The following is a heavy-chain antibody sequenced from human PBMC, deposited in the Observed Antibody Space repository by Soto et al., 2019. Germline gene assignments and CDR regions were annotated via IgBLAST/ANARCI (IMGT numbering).Heavy chain of an antibody. Sequence: QVHLVESWGGVVQPGRSLRLSCAASGFTFSRYGMHWVRQAPGKGLEWVAVIWYDGSNKYYEDFVKGRFTISRDNSKNTLYLQMNSLRAEDTAVYYCARDPSETNYYYYYMDVWGKGTTVTVSS. CDR1: GFTFSRYG. D-gene: IGHD1-7*01. CDR3: ARDPSETNYYYYYMDV. CDR2: IWYDGSNK. J-gene: IGHJ6*03. V-gene: IGHV3-33*01.